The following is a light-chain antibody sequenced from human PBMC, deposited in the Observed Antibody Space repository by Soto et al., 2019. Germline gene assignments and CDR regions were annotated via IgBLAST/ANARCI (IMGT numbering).Light chain of an antibody. CDR1: QSVSNF. V-gene: IGKV3-11*01. J-gene: IGKJ2*01. CDR3: QQRSIWPPYT. Sequence: EIVLTQSPATLSLSPGERATLTCRASQSVSNFLAWYQHKPGQAPRLLIYDASIRAAGVPARFSGSGSGTDFSLTISSLEPEDFAIYYCQQRSIWPPYTFGQGTKVDIK. CDR2: DAS.